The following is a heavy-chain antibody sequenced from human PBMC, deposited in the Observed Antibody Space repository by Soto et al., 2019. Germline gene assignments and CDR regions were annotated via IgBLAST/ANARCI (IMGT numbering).Heavy chain of an antibody. CDR2: IIPIFGTA. J-gene: IGHJ4*02. V-gene: IGHV1-69*13. CDR3: ARAGRDVAVAAEDGHYFDY. Sequence: SVKVSCKASGGTFISYAISWVRQAPGQGLEWMGGIIPIFGTANYAQKFQGRVTITADESTSTAYMELSSLRSEDTAVYYCARAGRDVAVAAEDGHYFDYWGQGTLVTVSS. D-gene: IGHD6-19*01. CDR1: GGTFISYA.